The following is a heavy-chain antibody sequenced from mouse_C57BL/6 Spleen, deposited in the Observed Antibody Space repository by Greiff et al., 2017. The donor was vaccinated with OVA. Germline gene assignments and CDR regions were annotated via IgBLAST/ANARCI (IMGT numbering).Heavy chain of an antibody. J-gene: IGHJ1*03. D-gene: IGHD3-3*01. V-gene: IGHV6-3*01. CDR2: IRLKSDNYAT. Sequence: EVKLMESGGGLVQPGGSMKLSCVASGFTFSNYWMNWVRQSPEKGLEWVAQIRLKSDNYATHYAVSVKGRFTISIDDSKSRVYQQMNNLRAEDTGIYYCTAGGYFDVWGTGTTVTVSS. CDR1: GFTFSNYW. CDR3: TAGGYFDV.